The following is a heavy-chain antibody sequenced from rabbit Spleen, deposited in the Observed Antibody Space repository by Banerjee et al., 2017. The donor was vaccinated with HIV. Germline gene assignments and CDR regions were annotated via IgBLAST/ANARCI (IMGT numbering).Heavy chain of an antibody. V-gene: IGHV1S40*01. J-gene: IGHJ4*01. CDR1: GFSFSSNYY. Sequence: QQLVESGGDLVKPGASLTLTCTASGFSFSSNYYLCWVRQAPGKGLGCIACIYGDSSGSTWFASWAKGRFPLSKTSSAPVTLQVTSLTAADPAPYFCACQATSYGDASRLWGQGTLVTVS. D-gene: IGHD6-1*01. CDR3: ACQATSYGDASRL. CDR2: IYGDSSGST.